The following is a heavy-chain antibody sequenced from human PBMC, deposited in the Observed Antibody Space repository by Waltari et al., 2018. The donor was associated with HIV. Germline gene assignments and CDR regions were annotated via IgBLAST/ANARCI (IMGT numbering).Heavy chain of an antibody. CDR2: INPKSDGT. Sequence: QVQLVQSGAEVKKPGASVKVSCKASGYTFTGYYMHWVRQAPGQGLEWMGWINPKSDGTNYAQKFQGRVTMTRDTSTSTAYMELSRLRSDDTALYYCARDSIAVTGSYYYGMDVWGQGTTVTVSS. CDR3: ARDSIAVTGSYYYGMDV. CDR1: GYTFTGYY. J-gene: IGHJ6*02. V-gene: IGHV1-2*02. D-gene: IGHD6-19*01.